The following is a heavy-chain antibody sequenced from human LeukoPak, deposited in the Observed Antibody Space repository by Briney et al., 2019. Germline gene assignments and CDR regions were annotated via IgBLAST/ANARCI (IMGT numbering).Heavy chain of an antibody. CDR2: IIPVFGTA. CDR1: GGTFSSYA. CDR3: AKYCSSTSCYAGFDY. Sequence: SVKVSCKASGGTFSSYAISWVRQAPGQGLEWMGGIIPVFGTANYAQKFQGRVTITTDESTSTAYMELSSLRSEDTAVYYCAKYCSSTSCYAGFDYWGQGTLVTVSS. V-gene: IGHV1-69*05. D-gene: IGHD2-2*01. J-gene: IGHJ4*02.